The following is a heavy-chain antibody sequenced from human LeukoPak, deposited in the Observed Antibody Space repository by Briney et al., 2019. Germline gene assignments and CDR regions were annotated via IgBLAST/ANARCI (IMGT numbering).Heavy chain of an antibody. Sequence: GGSLRLSCAASGFTFSRYSVTWVRRAPGNGLECVSYISSSSSNIDYSDSVKGRFTISRDNAKNSLYLQMNSLRDEDTAVYYCARAHSSGWWYFDYWGQGTLVTVSS. V-gene: IGHV3-48*02. CDR3: ARAHSSGWWYFDY. D-gene: IGHD6-19*01. CDR2: ISSSSSNI. J-gene: IGHJ4*02. CDR1: GFTFSRYS.